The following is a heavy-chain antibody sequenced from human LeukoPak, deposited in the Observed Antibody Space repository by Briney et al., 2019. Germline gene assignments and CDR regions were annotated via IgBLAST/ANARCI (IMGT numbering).Heavy chain of an antibody. V-gene: IGHV4-38-2*01. Sequence: SETLSLTCAVSGYSISSGYYWGWIRQPPGKGLEWIGSTYHSGSTYYDPSLKSRVTISVDTSKNQFSLKLSSVTAADTAVYYCARQDYYYYYMDVWGKGTTVTVSS. CDR3: ARQDYYYYYMDV. CDR2: TYHSGST. CDR1: GYSISSGYY. J-gene: IGHJ6*03.